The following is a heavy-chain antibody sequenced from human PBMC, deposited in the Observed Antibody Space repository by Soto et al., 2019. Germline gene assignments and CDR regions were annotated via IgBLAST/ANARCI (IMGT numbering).Heavy chain of an antibody. V-gene: IGHV1-3*04. CDR3: ARAGDDCSTTNCYVIDY. CDR2: INTGNGNT. D-gene: IGHD2-2*01. Sequence: ASVKVSCKASGYSFSYYFMHWVRQVPGKGLEWMGWINTGNGNTKYSQKFQGRVTITRDTSASTAYMELSSLRSEDTALYYCARAGDDCSTTNCYVIDYWGQGTLVTVSS. CDR1: GYSFSYYF. J-gene: IGHJ4*02.